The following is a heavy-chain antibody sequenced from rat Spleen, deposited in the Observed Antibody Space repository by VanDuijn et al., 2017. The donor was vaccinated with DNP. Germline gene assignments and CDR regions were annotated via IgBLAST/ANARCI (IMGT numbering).Heavy chain of an antibody. J-gene: IGHJ2*01. CDR3: AGRPPPTRGPFDY. D-gene: IGHD1-4*01. CDR1: GFTFSDYY. V-gene: IGHV5S14*01. Sequence: EVLLVESDGGLVQPGRSLKLSCAVSGFTFSDYYMAWVRQPPTQGLEWVASISPGGVDTYYRDSVKGPFTISKDNAKNTQYLQMDSLRSEDTAAYYCAGRPPPTRGPFDYWGQGVTVTVSS. CDR2: ISPGGVDT.